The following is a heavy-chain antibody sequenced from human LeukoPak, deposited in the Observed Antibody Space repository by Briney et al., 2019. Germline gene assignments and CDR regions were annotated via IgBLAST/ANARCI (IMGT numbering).Heavy chain of an antibody. Sequence: GGSLRLSCAASGFTFSSYGMNWVRQAPGKGLEWVAFIRYDGSNKNYADSVKGRFTISRDNSKNTLYLQMNSLRAEDTAVYYCAKERPRYDILTGYPYYFDYWGQGTLVTVSS. J-gene: IGHJ4*02. CDR3: AKERPRYDILTGYPYYFDY. V-gene: IGHV3-30*02. CDR2: IRYDGSNK. D-gene: IGHD3-9*01. CDR1: GFTFSSYG.